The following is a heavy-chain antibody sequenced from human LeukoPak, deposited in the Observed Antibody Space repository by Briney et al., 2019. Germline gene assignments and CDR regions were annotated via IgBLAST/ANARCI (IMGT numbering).Heavy chain of an antibody. J-gene: IGHJ4*02. Sequence: PSETLSLTCTVSGGSISSYYWSWIRQPPGKGLEWIGYIYYSGIIKYNPSLKSRVTISGDTSKNQFSLKLSSVTAADTAVYYCARDPAMEDFDYWGQGTLVTVSS. CDR1: GGSISSYY. V-gene: IGHV4-59*01. D-gene: IGHD3-3*01. CDR2: IYYSGII. CDR3: ARDPAMEDFDY.